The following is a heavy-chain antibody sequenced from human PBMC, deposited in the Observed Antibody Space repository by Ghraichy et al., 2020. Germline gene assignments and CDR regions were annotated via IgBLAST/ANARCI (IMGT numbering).Heavy chain of an antibody. J-gene: IGHJ4*02. CDR2: ISGSGGST. CDR3: AKGLGLAAGTKNYFDY. D-gene: IGHD6-13*01. CDR1: GFTFSSYA. Sequence: GGSLRLSCAASGFTFSSYAMSWVRQAPGKGLEWVSAISGSGGSTYYADSVKGRFTISRDNSKNTLYLQMNSLRAEDTAVYYCAKGLGLAAGTKNYFDYWGQGTLVTVSS. V-gene: IGHV3-23*01.